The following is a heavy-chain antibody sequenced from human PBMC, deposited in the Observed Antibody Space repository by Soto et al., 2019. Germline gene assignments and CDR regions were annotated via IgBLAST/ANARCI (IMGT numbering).Heavy chain of an antibody. D-gene: IGHD3-10*01. Sequence: QLQLQESGSGLVKPSQTLSLTCAVSGGSISSGGYSWSWIRQPPGKGLEWIGYIYHSGSTYYNPSLKSRVAISVARSKNQFSLKLSSVTAADMAVYYCARENNVLPGGYFDYWGQGTLVTVSS. CDR2: IYHSGST. CDR3: ARENNVLPGGYFDY. V-gene: IGHV4-30-2*01. CDR1: GGSISSGGYS. J-gene: IGHJ4*02.